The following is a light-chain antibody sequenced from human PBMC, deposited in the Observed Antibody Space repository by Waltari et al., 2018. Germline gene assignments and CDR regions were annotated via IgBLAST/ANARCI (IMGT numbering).Light chain of an antibody. V-gene: IGLV1-47*01. CDR2: RND. J-gene: IGLJ3*02. CDR3: AACDDSLTVR. CDR1: SSNIGSNF. Sequence: QSVLTQPPSASGTPGQRVTIACAGGSSNIGSNFVCWYQNLPGTAPKLIISRNDPRPSGVLDRFSVSRSGTSASLAISGLRAEDESDYYLAACDDSLTVRFGGGTKLTVL.